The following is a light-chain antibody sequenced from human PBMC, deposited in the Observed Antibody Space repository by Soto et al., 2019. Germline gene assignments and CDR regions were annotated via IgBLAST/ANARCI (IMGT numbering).Light chain of an antibody. J-gene: IGLJ1*01. CDR1: ISDFVVYNY. V-gene: IGLV2-14*01. CDR2: GVS. Sequence: QSALTQPASVSGSPGQSITISCTGTISDFVVYNYVSWYQQHPGKAPKLMIYGVSNRPSGVSNRFSGSKSGNTASLTISGLQADDEADYYCGSHNISSALQVFGTGTKVTVL. CDR3: GSHNISSALQV.